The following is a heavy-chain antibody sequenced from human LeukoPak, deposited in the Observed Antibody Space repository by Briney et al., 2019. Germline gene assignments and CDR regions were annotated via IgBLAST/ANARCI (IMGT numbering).Heavy chain of an antibody. CDR1: GFTFSSYA. J-gene: IGHJ4*02. Sequence: GGSLRLSCAASGFTFSSYAMSWVRQAPGKGLEWVSIINGGGEDTYYADSVKGRFTISRDNSRNTLYLQMNGLGAEDTAVYYCAKGLYSSGRSYYFDYWAREPWSPSPQ. CDR3: AKGLYSSGRSYYFDY. CDR2: INGGGEDT. V-gene: IGHV3-23*01. D-gene: IGHD6-19*01.